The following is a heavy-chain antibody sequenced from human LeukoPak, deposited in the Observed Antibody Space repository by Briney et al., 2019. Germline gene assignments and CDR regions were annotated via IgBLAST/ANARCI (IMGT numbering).Heavy chain of an antibody. CDR2: INAGNGNT. V-gene: IGHV1-3*01. D-gene: IGHD6-13*01. J-gene: IGHJ4*02. CDR1: GYTFTSYA. CDR3: ARGESIAAAGGDY. Sequence: ASVKVSCKASGYTFTSYAMHWVRQAPGQRLEWMGWINAGNGNTKYSQKFQGRVTITRDTSASTAYMELSSPRSEDTAVYYCARGESIAAAGGDYWGQGTLVTVSS.